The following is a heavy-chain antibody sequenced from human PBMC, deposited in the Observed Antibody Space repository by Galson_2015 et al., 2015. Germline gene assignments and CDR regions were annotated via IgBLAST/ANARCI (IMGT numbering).Heavy chain of an antibody. D-gene: IGHD6-6*01. Sequence: QSGAEVKKPGESLQISCKGSGYSFTSYWIGWVRQMPGKGLEWMGIIYPGDSDTRYSPSFQGQVTISADKSISTAYLQWSSLKASDTAMYYCARSGYSSSPYDAFDIWGQGTMVTVSS. V-gene: IGHV5-51*01. CDR2: IYPGDSDT. CDR1: GYSFTSYW. J-gene: IGHJ3*02. CDR3: ARSGYSSSPYDAFDI.